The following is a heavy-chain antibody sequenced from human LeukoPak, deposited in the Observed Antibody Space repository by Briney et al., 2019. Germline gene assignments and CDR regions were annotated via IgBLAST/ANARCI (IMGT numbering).Heavy chain of an antibody. V-gene: IGHV4-59*01. Sequence: ASETLSLTWTVAGGSISSYYWSWIRQPPGKGLEWIGYIYYSGSTNYNPSLKSRVTISVDTSKNQFSLKLSSVTAADTAVYYCARNPPMAYYFDYWGQGTLVTVSS. CDR1: GGSISSYY. CDR3: ARNPPMAYYFDY. D-gene: IGHD5-24*01. J-gene: IGHJ4*02. CDR2: IYYSGST.